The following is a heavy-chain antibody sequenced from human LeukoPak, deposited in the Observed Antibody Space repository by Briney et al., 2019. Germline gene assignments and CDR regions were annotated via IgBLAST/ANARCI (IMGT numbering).Heavy chain of an antibody. V-gene: IGHV4-59*01. CDR1: GGSFSGYY. J-gene: IGHJ3*02. CDR3: ARRWSRYCSSTSCFNDAFDI. Sequence: SETLSLTCAVYGGSFSGYYWSWIRQPPGKGLEWIGYIYYSGSTNYNPSLKSRVTISVDTFKNQFSLKLSSVTAADTAVYYCARRWSRYCSSTSCFNDAFDIWGQGTMVTVSS. D-gene: IGHD2-2*01. CDR2: IYYSGST.